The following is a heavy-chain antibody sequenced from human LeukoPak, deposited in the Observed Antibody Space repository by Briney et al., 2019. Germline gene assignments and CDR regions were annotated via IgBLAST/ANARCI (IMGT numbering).Heavy chain of an antibody. CDR2: IRYDGSNK. CDR3: AKDPLGVPSHFDY. D-gene: IGHD3-10*01. V-gene: IGHV3-30*02. CDR1: GLTFSSYG. Sequence: GGSLRLSCAASGLTFSSYGMHWVRQAPGKGLEWVAFIRYDGSNKYYADSVKGRFTISRDNSKNTLYLQMNSLRAEDTAVYYCAKDPLGVPSHFDYWGQGTLVTVSS. J-gene: IGHJ4*02.